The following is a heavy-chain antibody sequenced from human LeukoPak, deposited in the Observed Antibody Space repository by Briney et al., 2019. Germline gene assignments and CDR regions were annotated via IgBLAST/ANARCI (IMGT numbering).Heavy chain of an antibody. CDR1: GYTFPSYD. V-gene: IGHV1-8*01. CDR2: KNPIRGNT. J-gene: IGHJ4*02. Sequence: ATVNVSCTASGYTFPSYDTNWVPQATRQGREGVGGKNPIRGNTVYTQKSQGRVTMTRKTPISTAYMELSSLRSEDTAVYYCARGQAITMVRGVKITYFDCWGQGTLVSVS. CDR3: ARGQAITMVRGVKITYFDC. D-gene: IGHD3-10*01.